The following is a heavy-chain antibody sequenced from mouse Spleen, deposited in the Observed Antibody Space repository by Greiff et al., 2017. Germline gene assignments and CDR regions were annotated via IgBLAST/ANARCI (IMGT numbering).Heavy chain of an antibody. D-gene: IGHD1-1*01. Sequence: QVQLQQPGAELVMPGASVKLSCKASGYTFTSYWMHWVKQRPGQGLEWIGEIDPSDSYTNYNQKFKGKATLTVDKSSSTAYMQLSSLTSEDSAVYYCARSTTVPDWYFDVWGTGTTVTVSS. CDR1: GYTFTSYW. V-gene: IGHV1-69*01. J-gene: IGHJ1*03. CDR2: IDPSDSYT. CDR3: ARSTTVPDWYFDV.